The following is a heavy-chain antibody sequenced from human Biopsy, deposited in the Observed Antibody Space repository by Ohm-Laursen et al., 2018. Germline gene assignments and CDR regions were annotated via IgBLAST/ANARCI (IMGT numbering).Heavy chain of an antibody. D-gene: IGHD6-19*01. CDR3: ARNTGWYGDLYYFDY. V-gene: IGHV1-46*01. CDR1: GYSFTSYY. J-gene: IGHJ4*02. Sequence: ASVKVSCKVSGYSFTSYYMHWVRQAPGQGLEWMGMINPSGSTTSYPQIFQGRVTMTRDTSKSTVYMELSSLRSADTAVYFCARNTGWYGDLYYFDYWGQGTLVPVSS. CDR2: INPSGSTT.